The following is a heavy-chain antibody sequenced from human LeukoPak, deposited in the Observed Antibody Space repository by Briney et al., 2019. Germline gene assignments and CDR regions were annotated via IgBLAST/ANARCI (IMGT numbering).Heavy chain of an antibody. CDR1: GFTFSNAW. D-gene: IGHD6-19*01. Sequence: TGGSLRLSCAASGFTFSNAWMSWVRQAPGKGLEWVGRIKSKTDGGTTDYAAPVKGRFTISRDDSKNTLYLQMNSLKTEDTAVYYCTTSQGVGSSGWYLYDYWGQGTLVTVSS. CDR3: TTSQGVGSSGWYLYDY. J-gene: IGHJ4*02. CDR2: IKSKTDGGTT. V-gene: IGHV3-15*01.